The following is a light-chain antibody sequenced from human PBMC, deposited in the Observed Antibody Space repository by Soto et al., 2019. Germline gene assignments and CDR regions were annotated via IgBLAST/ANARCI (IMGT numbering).Light chain of an antibody. Sequence: QSVLTQPPSASGTPGQRVAISYSGSSAKIGSKTVNWYQQLPGTVPKLLIYNSYQRPSGVPDRFSGSKSGTSASLAISGLQSEDEADYYCAAWDASLNGYVFGAGTKLTVL. CDR3: AAWDASLNGYV. CDR2: NSY. V-gene: IGLV1-44*01. CDR1: SAKIGSKT. J-gene: IGLJ1*01.